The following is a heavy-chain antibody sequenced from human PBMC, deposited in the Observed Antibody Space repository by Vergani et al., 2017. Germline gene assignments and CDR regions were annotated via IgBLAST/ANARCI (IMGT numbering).Heavy chain of an antibody. CDR2: IIPILGIA. D-gene: IGHD3-10*01. CDR1: GGTFSSYT. J-gene: IGHJ4*02. Sequence: QVQLVQSGAEVKKPGSSVKVSCKASGGTFSSYTISWVRQAPGQGLKWMGRIIPILGIANYAQKFQGRVTITADKSTSTAYMELSSLGSEETAVYYCAGDRRKYGSGSYYDNFDYWGQGTLVTVSS. V-gene: IGHV1-69*08. CDR3: AGDRRKYGSGSYYDNFDY.